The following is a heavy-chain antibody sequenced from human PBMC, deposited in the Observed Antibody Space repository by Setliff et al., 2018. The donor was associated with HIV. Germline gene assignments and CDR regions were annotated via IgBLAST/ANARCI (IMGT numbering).Heavy chain of an antibody. D-gene: IGHD3-22*01. J-gene: IGHJ4*02. CDR2: IYYSGST. CDR3: TRGARYAYYYDSSGYYRHFDY. Sequence: SETLSLTCTVSGGSISSGDYYWGWVRQYPGQGLEWIGYIYYSGSTYYNPSLKSRVTMSVDTSKNRFSLNLSSVAAADTAVYYCTRGARYAYYYDSSGYYRHFDYWGQGTLVTVSS. V-gene: IGHV4-30-4*08. CDR1: GGSISSGDYY.